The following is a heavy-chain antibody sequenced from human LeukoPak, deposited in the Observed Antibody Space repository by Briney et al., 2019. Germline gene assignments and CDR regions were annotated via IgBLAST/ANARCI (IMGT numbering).Heavy chain of an antibody. J-gene: IGHJ4*02. CDR3: ARGLIDYDFWSGYTYYFDY. CDR2: IDYSGST. Sequence: RPSETLSLTCTVSGGSISSYYWSWIRQPPGKGLEWIGYIDYSGSTNYNPSLKSRVTISVDTSKNQFSLKLSSVTAADTAVYYCARGLIDYDFWSGYTYYFDYWGQGTLVTVSS. V-gene: IGHV4-59*01. D-gene: IGHD3-3*01. CDR1: GGSISSYY.